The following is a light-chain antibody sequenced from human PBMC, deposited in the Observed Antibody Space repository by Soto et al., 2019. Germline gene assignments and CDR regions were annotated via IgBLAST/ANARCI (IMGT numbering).Light chain of an antibody. CDR1: SSDVGGYDS. CDR2: GVS. J-gene: IGLJ1*01. CDR3: CSYTSGSNYV. V-gene: IGLV2-14*01. Sequence: SVLTQPASVSGSPGQSIAISCTGTSSDVGGYDSVCWYQQHPGKAPKLIIFGVSNRPSGVSNRFSGSKSGNTASLTISGLQAEDEADYYCCSYTSGSNYVFGAGTKVT.